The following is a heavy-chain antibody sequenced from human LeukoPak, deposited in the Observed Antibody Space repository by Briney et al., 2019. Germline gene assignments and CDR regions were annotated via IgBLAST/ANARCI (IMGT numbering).Heavy chain of an antibody. CDR3: ARDLYRIVVVPHYFDY. J-gene: IGHJ4*02. V-gene: IGHV3-7*01. Sequence: GGSLRLSCAAAGFTFSSYWMSWVRQAPGKGLEWVANIKQDGSEKYYVDSVKGRFTISRDNAKNSLYLQMNSLRAEDTAVYYCARDLYRIVVVPHYFDYWGQGTLVTVSS. CDR1: GFTFSSYW. D-gene: IGHD3-22*01. CDR2: IKQDGSEK.